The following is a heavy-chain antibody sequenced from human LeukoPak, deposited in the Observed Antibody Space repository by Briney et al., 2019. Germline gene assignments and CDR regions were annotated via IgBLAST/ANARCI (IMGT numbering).Heavy chain of an antibody. CDR2: ILYTGTT. V-gene: IGHV4-34*01. CDR3: ARGRRYCSSTSCYLSWFDP. CDR1: GGSITGYY. J-gene: IGHJ5*02. D-gene: IGHD2-2*01. Sequence: SETLSLTCAVYGGSITGYYWSWIRQTPGRGLEWVGEILYTGTTSYNPSLKSRATISTDTSKNQFSLRLSSVTAADTAVYYCARGRRYCSSTSCYLSWFDPWGQGTLVTVSS.